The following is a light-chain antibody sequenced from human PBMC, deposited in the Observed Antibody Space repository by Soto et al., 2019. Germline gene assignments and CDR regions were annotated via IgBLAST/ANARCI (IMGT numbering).Light chain of an antibody. V-gene: IGKV1-5*03. Sequence: DIQMTQSPSTLSASVGDRVTITSRASQNINKWLAWYQQKPGEVPRFLIYRASSLESGVPSRFSGNGSGTDFALTISSLQPDDFATYYCQQYDSYPYTFGRGAKVEIK. CDR3: QQYDSYPYT. CDR2: RAS. J-gene: IGKJ2*01. CDR1: QNINKW.